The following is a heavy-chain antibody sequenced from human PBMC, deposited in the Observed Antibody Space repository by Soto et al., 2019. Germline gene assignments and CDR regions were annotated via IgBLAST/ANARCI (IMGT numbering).Heavy chain of an antibody. CDR2: ISGSGGST. V-gene: IGHV3-23*01. CDR1: GFTFSSYA. Sequence: GGSLRLSCAASGFTFSSYAMSWVRQAPGKGLEWVSAISGSGGSTYYADSVKSRFTISRDNSKNTLYLQMNSLRAEDTAVYYCANGYDYYSGYYFAYWGQGTLVTVSS. CDR3: ANGYDYYSGYYFAY. D-gene: IGHD3-16*01. J-gene: IGHJ4*02.